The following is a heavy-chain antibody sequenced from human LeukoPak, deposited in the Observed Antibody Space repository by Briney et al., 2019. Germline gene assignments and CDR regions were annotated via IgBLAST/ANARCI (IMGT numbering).Heavy chain of an antibody. CDR3: ARDPAYCSSTSCYSDGMDV. CDR2: INPNSGGT. D-gene: IGHD2-2*01. CDR1: GYTFTGYY. J-gene: IGHJ6*02. V-gene: IGHV1-2*02. Sequence: ASVKGSCKASGYTFTGYYMHWVRQAPGQGLEWMGWINPNSGGTNYAQKFQGRVTMTRDTSISTAYMELSRLRSDDTAVYYCARDPAYCSSTSCYSDGMDVWGQGTTVTVSS.